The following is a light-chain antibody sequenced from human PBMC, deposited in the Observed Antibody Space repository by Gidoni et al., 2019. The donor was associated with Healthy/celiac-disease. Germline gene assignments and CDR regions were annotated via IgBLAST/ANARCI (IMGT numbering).Light chain of an antibody. J-gene: IGKJ4*01. CDR1: QCISSY. CDR3: QQYYSYPLT. Sequence: AIRMTQPPSSFSASTGDRVTITCRASQCISSYLAWYQQKPGKAPKLLIYAASTLQSGVPSRFSGSGSGTDFTLTISCLQSEDFATYYCQQYYSYPLTFGGGTKVEIK. CDR2: AAS. V-gene: IGKV1-8*01.